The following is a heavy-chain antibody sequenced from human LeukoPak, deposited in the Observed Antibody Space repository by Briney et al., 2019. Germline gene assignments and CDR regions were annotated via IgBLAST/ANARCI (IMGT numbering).Heavy chain of an antibody. CDR3: ARSTYSGSYLVS. CDR2: INGDGSRT. V-gene: IGHV3-74*01. CDR1: GFTFNSYW. Sequence: GGSMRLSCAASGFTFNSYWTHWVRQAPGKGLVWVSHINGDGSRTAYADSVKGRFTTSRDNAKNTLYLQVNSLRDEDTAVYYCARSTYSGSYLVSWGQGTLVTVSS. D-gene: IGHD1-26*01. J-gene: IGHJ4*02.